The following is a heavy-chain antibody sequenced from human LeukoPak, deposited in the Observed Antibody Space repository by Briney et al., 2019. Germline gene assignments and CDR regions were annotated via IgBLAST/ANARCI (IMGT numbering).Heavy chain of an antibody. CDR2: ISRSGGDT. Sequence: GGSLRLSCAASGFTFSTYAMSWVRQAPGKGLEWVSTISRSGGDTYCADSVKGRFTTSGDNSKNTLYLQMDSLRAEDTAVYYCAKGAAASIFQFDYWGQGTLVTVSS. CDR1: GFTFSTYA. J-gene: IGHJ4*02. CDR3: AKGAAASIFQFDY. D-gene: IGHD6-13*01. V-gene: IGHV3-23*01.